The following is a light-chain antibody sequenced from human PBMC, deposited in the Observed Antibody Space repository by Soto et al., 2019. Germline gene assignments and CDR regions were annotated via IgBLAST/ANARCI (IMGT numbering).Light chain of an antibody. J-gene: IGKJ2*01. Sequence: EVVLTQSPVTLSLAPGERATLSCRASQSVSGYLAWYQQKPGQAPRLLIYDVSNRATGIPARFSGSGSGTDFTLTISSLEPEDFAIYYCLQYNSYSYTFGQGTKLEIK. V-gene: IGKV3-11*01. CDR2: DVS. CDR3: LQYNSYSYT. CDR1: QSVSGY.